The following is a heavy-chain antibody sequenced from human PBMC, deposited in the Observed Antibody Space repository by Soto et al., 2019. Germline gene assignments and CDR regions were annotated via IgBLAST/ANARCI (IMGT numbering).Heavy chain of an antibody. CDR2: ISGSGGST. V-gene: IGHV3-23*01. CDR1: GFTFSSYA. CDR3: AKSGPRDIVVVVAATLYFDY. D-gene: IGHD2-15*01. Sequence: PGGSLRLSCAASGFTFSSYAMSWVRQAPGKGLEWVSAISGSGGSTYYADSVKGRFTISRDNSKNTLYLQMNSLRAEDTAVYYCAKSGPRDIVVVVAATLYFDYWGQGTLVTVSS. J-gene: IGHJ4*02.